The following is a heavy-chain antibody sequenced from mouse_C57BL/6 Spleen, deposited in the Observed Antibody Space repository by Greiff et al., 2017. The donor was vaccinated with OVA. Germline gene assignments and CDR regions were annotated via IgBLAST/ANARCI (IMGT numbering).Heavy chain of an antibody. CDR2: IFPGSGST. Sequence: VQGVESGPELVKPGASVKISCKASGYTFTDYYINWVKQRPGQGLEWIGWIFPGSGSTYYNEKFKGKATLTVDKSSSTAYMLLSSLTSEDSAVYFCARGGTTVVARYFDVWGTGTTVTVSS. CDR3: ARGGTTVVARYFDV. J-gene: IGHJ1*03. D-gene: IGHD1-1*01. CDR1: GYTFTDYY. V-gene: IGHV1-75*01.